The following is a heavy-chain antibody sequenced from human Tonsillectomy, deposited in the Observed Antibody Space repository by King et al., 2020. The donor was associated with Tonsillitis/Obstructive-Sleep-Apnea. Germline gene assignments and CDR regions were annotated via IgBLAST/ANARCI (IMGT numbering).Heavy chain of an antibody. Sequence: VQLQESGPGLVKPSGTLSLTCAVSGGSISSSNWWSWVRQPPGKGLEWIGEIYHSGSTNYNPSLKSRVTILVDKSKNQFSLKLSSVDAADTAVYYCARAGPYSSSWNPFDYWGQGTLVTVSS. V-gene: IGHV4-4*02. D-gene: IGHD6-13*01. CDR2: IYHSGST. CDR3: ARAGPYSSSWNPFDY. J-gene: IGHJ4*02. CDR1: GGSISSSNW.